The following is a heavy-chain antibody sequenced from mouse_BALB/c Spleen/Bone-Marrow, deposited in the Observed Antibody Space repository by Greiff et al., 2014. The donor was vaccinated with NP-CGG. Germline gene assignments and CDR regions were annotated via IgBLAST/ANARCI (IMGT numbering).Heavy chain of an antibody. V-gene: IGHV1-9*01. J-gene: IGHJ2*01. CDR1: GYTFSNYW. CDR3: ARASVVPYYFNF. D-gene: IGHD1-1*01. Sequence: VQLQQSGAELMKPGASVKISCKATGYTFSNYWIDWVKQRPGHGLEWIGEILPGSGTANYNEKFKGKATFTADTSSNTAYMQLSCLTSDDSALYYRARASVVPYYFNFWGQGTLSQSPQ. CDR2: ILPGSGTA.